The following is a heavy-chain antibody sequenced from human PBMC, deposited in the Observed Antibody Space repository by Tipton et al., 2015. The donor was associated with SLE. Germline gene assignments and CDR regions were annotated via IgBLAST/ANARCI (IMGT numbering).Heavy chain of an antibody. CDR3: ARDRGGEFWSGYLSLDY. CDR1: GGSIRSSRHF. CDR2: LYYSGNT. J-gene: IGHJ4*02. D-gene: IGHD3-3*01. V-gene: IGHV4-39*07. Sequence: TLSLTCTVSGGSIRSSRHFWGWIRQPPGKGLEWIGVLYYSGNTYYNPSLKSPVTLSIDTSKNQFSLTLSSVTAADTAVYYCARDRGGEFWSGYLSLDYWGQGALVSVSS.